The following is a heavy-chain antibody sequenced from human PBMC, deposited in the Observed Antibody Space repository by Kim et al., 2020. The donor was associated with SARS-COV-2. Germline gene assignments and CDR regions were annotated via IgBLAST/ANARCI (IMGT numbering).Heavy chain of an antibody. J-gene: IGHJ5*02. CDR3: ARHRSSGWYAGGPPFDP. Sequence: RKSRVTISVDTAKNQFSLKLSSVTAADTAVYYCARHRSSGWYAGGPPFDPWGQGTLVTVSS. D-gene: IGHD6-13*01. V-gene: IGHV4-39*01.